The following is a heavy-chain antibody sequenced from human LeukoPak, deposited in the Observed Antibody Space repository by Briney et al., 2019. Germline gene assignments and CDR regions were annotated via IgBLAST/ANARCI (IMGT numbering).Heavy chain of an antibody. D-gene: IGHD3-10*01. CDR1: GFTFSSYW. V-gene: IGHV3-7*01. CDR2: IKQDGSEK. CDR3: ARALYGSGSYYNLIPYYYMDV. Sequence: GGSLRLSCAASGFTFSSYWMSWVRQAPGKGLEWVANIKQDGSEKYYADSVKGRFTISRDNAKNSLYLQMNSLRAEDTAVYYCARALYGSGSYYNLIPYYYMDVWGKGTTVTISS. J-gene: IGHJ6*03.